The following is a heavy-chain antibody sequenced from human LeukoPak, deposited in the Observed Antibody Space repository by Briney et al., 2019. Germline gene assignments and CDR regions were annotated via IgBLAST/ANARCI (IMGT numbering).Heavy chain of an antibody. D-gene: IGHD3-3*01. J-gene: IGHJ4*02. CDR3: ASDFWSGYYTADY. V-gene: IGHV3-74*01. CDR1: GFTFSSYW. Sequence: GGSLRLSCAASGFTFSSYWMHWVRQAPGKGLVWVSRINSDGSSTSYADSVKGRFTISRDNAKNSLYLQMNSLRAEDTAVYYCASDFWSGYYTADYWGQGTLVTVSS. CDR2: INSDGSST.